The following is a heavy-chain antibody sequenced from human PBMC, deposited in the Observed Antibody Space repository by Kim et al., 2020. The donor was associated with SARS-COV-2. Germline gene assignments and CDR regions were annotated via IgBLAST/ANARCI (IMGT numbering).Heavy chain of an antibody. Sequence: SETLSLTCAVYGGSFSGYYWSWIRQTPGKGLEWIGEINHSGSTNYNPSLKSRVSTSVETSKNQFSLKLSSVTAADTAIYYCARGKRVVPPASDTSGSSWYNYWGQGTLVNVSS. CDR2: INHSGST. CDR3: ARGKRVVPPASDTSGSSWYNY. CDR1: GGSFSGYY. V-gene: IGHV4-34*01. D-gene: IGHD6-13*01. J-gene: IGHJ4*02.